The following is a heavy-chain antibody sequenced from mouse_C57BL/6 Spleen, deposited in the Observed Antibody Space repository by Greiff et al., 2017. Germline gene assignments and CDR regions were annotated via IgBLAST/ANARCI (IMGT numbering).Heavy chain of an antibody. CDR3: ARGNVTCYFDY. Sequence: QVQLQQPGAELVKPGASVKLSCKASGYTFTSYWMQWVKQRPGQGLEWIGEIDPSDSYTNYNQKFKGKATLTVDTSSSTAYMQLSSLTSEDSAVYYCARGNVTCYFDYWGQGTTLTVAS. J-gene: IGHJ2*01. V-gene: IGHV1-50*01. CDR2: IDPSDSYT. D-gene: IGHD2-13*01. CDR1: GYTFTSYW.